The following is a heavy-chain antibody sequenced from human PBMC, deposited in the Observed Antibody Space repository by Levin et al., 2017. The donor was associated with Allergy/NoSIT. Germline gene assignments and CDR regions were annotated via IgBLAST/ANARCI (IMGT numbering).Heavy chain of an antibody. Sequence: GGSLRLSCAASGFTFSSYAMSWVRQAPGKGLEWVSGISDNGGGSTYYADSVKGRFTISRDNSKNTLYLQMNSLRAEDTAVYYCAKAAVMVDAMIGYWGQGTLVTVSS. CDR2: ISDNGGGST. J-gene: IGHJ4*02. CDR1: GFTFSSYA. CDR3: AKAAVMVDAMIGY. D-gene: IGHD2-8*01. V-gene: IGHV3-23*01.